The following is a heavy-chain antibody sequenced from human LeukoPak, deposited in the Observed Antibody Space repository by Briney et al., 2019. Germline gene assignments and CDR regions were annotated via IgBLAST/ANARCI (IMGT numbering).Heavy chain of an antibody. Sequence: PGGSLRLSCAASGFTFSSYAMSWVRQAPGKGLEWVSVISGSGSSTNYADSVKGRFTISRDNSKNTLYLQMNSLRAEDTAVYYCAKDPPPSAVTTRTEPDYWGQGALVTVSA. J-gene: IGHJ4*02. V-gene: IGHV3-23*01. CDR1: GFTFSSYA. CDR2: ISGSGSST. D-gene: IGHD4-17*01. CDR3: AKDPPPSAVTTRTEPDY.